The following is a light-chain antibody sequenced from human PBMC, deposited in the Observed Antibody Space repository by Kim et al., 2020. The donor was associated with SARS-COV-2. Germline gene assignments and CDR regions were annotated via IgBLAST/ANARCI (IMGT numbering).Light chain of an antibody. J-gene: IGKJ5*01. CDR1: QEISSY. CDR2: EAS. Sequence: DVRLTQSPSSLSASVGDRVVITCRASQEISSYLAWYQQKPGEAPKLLIYEASSLQSGVPPRFSGSGFGTDFTLTISSLQPEDVATYYCQKYNNAPITFGQGTRLEIK. V-gene: IGKV1-27*01. CDR3: QKYNNAPIT.